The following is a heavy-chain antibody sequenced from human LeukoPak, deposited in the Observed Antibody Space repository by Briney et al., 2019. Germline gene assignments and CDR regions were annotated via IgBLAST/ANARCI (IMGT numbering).Heavy chain of an antibody. CDR3: ARGPLGYYDFWSGSILYYFDY. D-gene: IGHD3-3*01. V-gene: IGHV4-59*01. CDR1: GGSISSYY. J-gene: IGHJ4*02. CDR2: IYYSGST. Sequence: SETLSLTCTVSGGSISSYYWSWIRRPPGKGLEWIGYIYYSGSTNYNPSLKSRVTISVDTSKNQFSLKLSSVTAADTAVYYCARGPLGYYDFWSGSILYYFDYWGQGTLVTVSS.